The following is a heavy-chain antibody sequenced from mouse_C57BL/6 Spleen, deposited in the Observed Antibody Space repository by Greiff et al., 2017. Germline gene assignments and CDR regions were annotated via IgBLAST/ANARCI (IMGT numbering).Heavy chain of an antibody. J-gene: IGHJ1*03. Sequence: DVKLVESGGGLVQPGGSLSLSCAASGFTFTDYYMSWVRQPPGKALEWLGFIRNKANGYTTEYSASVKGRFTISRDNSQSIIYLQMNALRAEDSATYYCARLYGNYVWYFDVWGTGTTVTVSS. D-gene: IGHD2-1*01. CDR2: IRNKANGYTT. V-gene: IGHV7-3*01. CDR1: GFTFTDYY. CDR3: ARLYGNYVWYFDV.